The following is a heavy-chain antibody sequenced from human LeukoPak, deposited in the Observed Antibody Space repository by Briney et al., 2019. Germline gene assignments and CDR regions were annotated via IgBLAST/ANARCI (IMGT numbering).Heavy chain of an antibody. CDR2: IRSKANSYAT. D-gene: IGHD3-16*01. V-gene: IGHV3-73*01. Sequence: PGGSLRLSCAASGFTFSGSAMHWVRQASGKGLEWVGRIRSKANSYATAYAASVKGRLTISRDDSKSTAYLQMNSLKTEDTAVYYCTRPEEGADYWGQGTLVTVSS. CDR1: GFTFSGSA. J-gene: IGHJ4*02. CDR3: TRPEEGADY.